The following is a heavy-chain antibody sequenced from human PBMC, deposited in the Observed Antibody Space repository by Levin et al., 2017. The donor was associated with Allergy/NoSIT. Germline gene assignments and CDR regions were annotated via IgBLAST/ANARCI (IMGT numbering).Heavy chain of an antibody. V-gene: IGHV3-30*18. CDR2: ISYDGSNK. D-gene: IGHD4-23*01. Sequence: PGGSLRLSCAASGFTFSSYGMHWVRQAPGKGLEWVAVISYDGSNKYYADSVKGRFTISRDNSKNTLYLQMNSLRAEDTAVYYCAKEGDYGGYFDYWGQGTLVTVSS. CDR3: AKEGDYGGYFDY. CDR1: GFTFSSYG. J-gene: IGHJ4*02.